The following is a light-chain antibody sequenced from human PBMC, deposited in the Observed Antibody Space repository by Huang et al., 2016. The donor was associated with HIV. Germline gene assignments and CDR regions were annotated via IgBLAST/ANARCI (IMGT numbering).Light chain of an antibody. Sequence: EIVMTQSPATLSVSPGEAATLSCRASQSVGSDLAWYQQKPGHSPRLLLYGASTRATDIPARFSGSGSGTEFTLTISSLQSEDFAVYYCQQYNKWPRAFGQGTKVAVK. CDR2: GAS. J-gene: IGKJ1*01. CDR1: QSVGSD. V-gene: IGKV3-15*01. CDR3: QQYNKWPRA.